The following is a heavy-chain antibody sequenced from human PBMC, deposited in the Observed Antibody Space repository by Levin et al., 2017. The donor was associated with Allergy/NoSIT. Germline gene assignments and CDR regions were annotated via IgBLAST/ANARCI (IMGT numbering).Heavy chain of an antibody. CDR3: AKELTGVTVPQSDH. J-gene: IGHJ4*02. CDR1: GFTFSSYA. CDR2: ISGNGGTI. D-gene: IGHD3-9*01. V-gene: IGHV3-23*01. Sequence: GGSLRLSCAVSGFTFSSYAMSWVRQAPGKGLEWVSSISGNGGTIYYADSVKGRFTVSRDNSKNTLYLKMNSLRVDDTAVYYCAKELTGVTVPQSDHWGQGTLVTVSS.